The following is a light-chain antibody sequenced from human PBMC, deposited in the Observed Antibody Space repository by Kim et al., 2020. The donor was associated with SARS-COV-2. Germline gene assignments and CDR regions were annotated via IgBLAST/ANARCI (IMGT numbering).Light chain of an antibody. V-gene: IGLV3-1*01. J-gene: IGLJ2*01. CDR2: QDS. Sequence: VSPRQTASITCSGDKLGDKYACWYQQKPGQSPVLVIYQDSKRPSGIPERFSGSNSGNTATLTIGGTQAMDEADYYCQAWDSSTVVFGGGTQLTVL. CDR1: KLGDKY. CDR3: QAWDSSTVV.